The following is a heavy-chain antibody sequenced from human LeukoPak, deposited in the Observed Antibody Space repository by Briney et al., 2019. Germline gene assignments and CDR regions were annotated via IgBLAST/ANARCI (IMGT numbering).Heavy chain of an antibody. V-gene: IGHV1-46*01. J-gene: IGHJ4*02. CDR1: GYTFTSYY. D-gene: IGHD3-10*01. CDR2: INPSGGST. CDR3: ARGPVTYYYGSGSLYLDY. Sequence: ASVKVSSKASGYTFTSYYMHWVRQAPGQGLEWMGIINPSGGSTSYAQKFQGRVTMTRDMSTSTVYMELSSLRSEDTAVYYCARGPVTYYYGSGSLYLDYWGQGTLVTVSS.